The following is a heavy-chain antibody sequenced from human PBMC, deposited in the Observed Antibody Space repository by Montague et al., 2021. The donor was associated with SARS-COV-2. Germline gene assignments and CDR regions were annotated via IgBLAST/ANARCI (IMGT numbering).Heavy chain of an antibody. J-gene: IGHJ4*02. V-gene: IGHV3-48*03. CDR2: ISSRGSGI. CDR1: GFTFSSYA. Sequence: SLRLSCAAYGFTFSSYAMNWVRQAPGKGLEWVSYISSRGSGIFYSAESVKGSFTISRDNDSNSLLLLKNSLTVDDTGVYYCARALDYGGNSMFDYLGQGTLVTVSS. D-gene: IGHD4-23*01. CDR3: ARALDYGGNSMFDY.